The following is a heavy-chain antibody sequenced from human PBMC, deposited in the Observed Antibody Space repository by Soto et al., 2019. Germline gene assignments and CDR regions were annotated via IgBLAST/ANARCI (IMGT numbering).Heavy chain of an antibody. Sequence: GGSLRLSCSASGFIFSESTIYWVRQVPGKGLEAISAVSTSGRSTYYADSVKDRSTISRDNSKNTLFLQMGSLRPEDTAIYYCVKQAHGLDGVAFDYWGQGTQVTVSS. CDR3: VKQAHGLDGVAFDY. V-gene: IGHV3-64D*06. J-gene: IGHJ4*02. CDR1: GFIFSEST. CDR2: VSTSGRST. D-gene: IGHD2-15*01.